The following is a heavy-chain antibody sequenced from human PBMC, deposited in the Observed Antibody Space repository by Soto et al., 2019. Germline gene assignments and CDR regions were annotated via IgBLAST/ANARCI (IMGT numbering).Heavy chain of an antibody. V-gene: IGHV1-18*01. J-gene: IGHJ4*02. D-gene: IGHD6-19*01. CDR2: ISAYNGNT. Sequence: ASVKVSCKASGYTFTSYGITWVRKAPGQGIEWMGWISAYNGNTNYAQKFQGRVTMTTDTSTSTVYMELRSLRSDDTAVYYCARDQGVKAVAGVGAYWGQGTLVTVSS. CDR3: ARDQGVKAVAGVGAY. CDR1: GYTFTSYG.